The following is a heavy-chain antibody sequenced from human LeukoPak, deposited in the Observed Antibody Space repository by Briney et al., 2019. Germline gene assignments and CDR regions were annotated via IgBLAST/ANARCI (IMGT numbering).Heavy chain of an antibody. CDR1: GFAFSTYG. CDR2: ISSGGTYK. V-gene: IGHV3-21*01. CDR3: AREHTLNDY. Sequence: GGSLRLPCAASGFAFSTYGMNWVRQAPGKGLEWVSSISSGGTYKYYADSAKGRFTISRDNAKMLVYLQMNSLRDEDTGLYYCAREHTLNDYWGQGTLVTVSS. D-gene: IGHD2-21*01. J-gene: IGHJ4*02.